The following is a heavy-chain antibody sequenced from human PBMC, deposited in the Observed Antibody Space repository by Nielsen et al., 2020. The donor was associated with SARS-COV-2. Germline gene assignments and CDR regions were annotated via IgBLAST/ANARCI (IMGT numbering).Heavy chain of an antibody. J-gene: IGHJ4*02. V-gene: IGHV4-59*08. D-gene: IGHD6-13*01. CDR1: VGSINNYY. Sequence: SETLSLTCTVSVGSINNYYWNWIRQPPGKGLEWIGYIYHSGSTSYNPSLKSRVSMSLDTSKNQFSLKLSSVTAADTAVYYCARRSSSWLDFWGQGTLVTVSS. CDR2: IYHSGST. CDR3: ARRSSSWLDF.